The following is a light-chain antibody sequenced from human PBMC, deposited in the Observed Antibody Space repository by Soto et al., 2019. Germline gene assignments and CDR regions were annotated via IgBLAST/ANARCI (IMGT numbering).Light chain of an antibody. CDR1: QSVSSY. Sequence: EIVLTQSPATLSLSPGERATLSCRASQSVSSYLAWYQQKPGQAPRLLIYAASTRATGVPARFSGSGSQTEFTLTISSLQSEDFVVYYCQQYNYWPLSFGGGTKVEIK. CDR2: AAS. CDR3: QQYNYWPLS. V-gene: IGKV3-15*01. J-gene: IGKJ4*01.